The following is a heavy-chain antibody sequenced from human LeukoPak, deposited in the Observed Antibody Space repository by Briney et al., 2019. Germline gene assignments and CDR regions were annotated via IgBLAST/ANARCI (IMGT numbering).Heavy chain of an antibody. CDR3: ATDPSSSSWYEGNY. CDR1: GYTLTELS. V-gene: IGHV1-24*01. CDR2: FDPEDGET. D-gene: IGHD6-13*01. J-gene: IGHJ4*02. Sequence: GASVKVSCKVSGYTLTELSMHWVRQAPGKGLGWMGGFDPEDGETIYAQKFQGRVTMTEDTSTDTAYMELSSLRSEDTAVYYCATDPSSSSWYEGNYWGQGTLVTVSS.